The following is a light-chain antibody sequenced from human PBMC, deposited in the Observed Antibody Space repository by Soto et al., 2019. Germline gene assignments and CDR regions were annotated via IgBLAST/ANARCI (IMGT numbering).Light chain of an antibody. CDR1: QSISSW. Sequence: DIQMTQSPSTLSASEGDRVTITCRASQSISSWLAWFQQKPGKAPKLLIHKASSLESGVPSRFSGSGSGTEFTLTISSLQPDDFAAYYCQQYSSYWTFGQGTKVEVK. CDR2: KAS. J-gene: IGKJ1*01. V-gene: IGKV1-5*03. CDR3: QQYSSYWT.